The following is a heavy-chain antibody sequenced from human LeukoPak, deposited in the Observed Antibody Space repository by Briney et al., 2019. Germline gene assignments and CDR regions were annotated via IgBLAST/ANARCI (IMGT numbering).Heavy chain of an antibody. J-gene: IGHJ4*02. D-gene: IGHD1-1*01. CDR1: EFKVRSNY. CDR3: ARVRGWKYFDY. Sequence: GGSLRLSCAASEFKVRSNYMSWVRQAPEKGLEWVSVLYSGGSKYYADSVKGRFTISSDYSKNTLYLQRNSLRAEHTAVYYCARVRGWKYFDYWGQRTLVTVSS. CDR2: LYSGGSK. V-gene: IGHV3-66*01.